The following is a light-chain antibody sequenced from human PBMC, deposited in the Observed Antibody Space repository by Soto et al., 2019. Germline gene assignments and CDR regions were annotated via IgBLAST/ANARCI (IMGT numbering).Light chain of an antibody. Sequence: QSVLTQPASVSGSPGQSITISCTGTSRDVGYYNYVSWYQQHPGKAPKLMIYDVSNRPSGVSNRFSGSKSGNTASLTISGLQAEDEADYYCSSDTTSATGVFGGGTKLTVL. CDR3: SSDTTSATGV. CDR2: DVS. J-gene: IGLJ3*02. CDR1: SRDVGYYNY. V-gene: IGLV2-14*01.